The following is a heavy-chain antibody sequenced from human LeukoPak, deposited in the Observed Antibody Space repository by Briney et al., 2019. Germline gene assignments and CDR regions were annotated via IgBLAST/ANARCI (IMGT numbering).Heavy chain of an antibody. J-gene: IGHJ4*02. CDR3: AKAEVQWLVLFRYFDY. Sequence: GGSLRLSCAGSGFTSSSYAMSWIRQAPGKGLEWVSGISGSGSSPYYADSVKGRFTISRDNSKNTLYLQMNSLKAEDTAVYYCAKAEVQWLVLFRYFDYWGQGTLDTVSS. CDR1: GFTSSSYA. V-gene: IGHV3-23*01. CDR2: ISGSGSSP. D-gene: IGHD6-19*01.